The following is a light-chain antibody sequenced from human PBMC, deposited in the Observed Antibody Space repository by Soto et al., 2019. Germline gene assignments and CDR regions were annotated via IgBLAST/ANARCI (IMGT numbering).Light chain of an antibody. CDR2: DVS. J-gene: IGLJ2*01. CDR3: SSYTSSSNPLYVV. CDR1: SSDVGGYNY. Sequence: QSALTQPASVSGSPGQSITISCTGTSSDVGGYNYVSWYQQHPGKAPKLMIYDVSNRPSGVSNRFSGSKSGNTASLTISGIQAEEEADYYCSSYTSSSNPLYVVFGGGTKLTVL. V-gene: IGLV2-14*01.